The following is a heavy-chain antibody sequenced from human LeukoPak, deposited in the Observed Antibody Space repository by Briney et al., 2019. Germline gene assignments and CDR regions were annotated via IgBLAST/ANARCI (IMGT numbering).Heavy chain of an antibody. D-gene: IGHD6-19*01. Sequence: GGSLRLSCAASGFTFSSYAMSWVRQAPGKGLEWVSAISGSGGSTYYADSVKGRFTISRDNSKNTLYLQMNSMRPEDTAVNYCAKVLYSSGWYDYWGQGTLVTVSS. J-gene: IGHJ4*02. CDR2: ISGSGGST. CDR3: AKVLYSSGWYDY. CDR1: GFTFSSYA. V-gene: IGHV3-23*01.